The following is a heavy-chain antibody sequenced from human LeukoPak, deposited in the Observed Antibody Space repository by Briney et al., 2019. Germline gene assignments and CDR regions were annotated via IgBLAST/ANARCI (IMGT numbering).Heavy chain of an antibody. D-gene: IGHD3-9*01. CDR2: ISYDGSNK. J-gene: IGHJ4*02. V-gene: IGHV3-30*04. CDR1: EFTFSSYA. CDR3: ARGMDYDILAGPPDY. Sequence: GASLRLSCAASEFTFSSYAMHSVRQAPDKGLEWVALISYDGSNKEYAESVKGRFTISRDNSKNSLYRQMNSLRGEDTAVYYCARGMDYDILAGPPDYWGQGTLVTVSS.